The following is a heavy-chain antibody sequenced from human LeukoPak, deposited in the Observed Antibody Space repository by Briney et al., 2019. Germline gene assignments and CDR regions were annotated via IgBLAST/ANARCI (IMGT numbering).Heavy chain of an antibody. CDR1: GGSISSGGYY. CDR2: IYYSGST. V-gene: IGHV4-31*03. Sequence: SQTLSLTCTVSGGSISSGGYYWSWIRQHPGKGLEWIGYIYYSGSTYYNPSLKSRVTISVDTSKNQFSLKLSSVTAADTAVYYCARDYSVTTADYGMDVWGQGTTVTVSS. D-gene: IGHD4-4*01. J-gene: IGHJ6*02. CDR3: ARDYSVTTADYGMDV.